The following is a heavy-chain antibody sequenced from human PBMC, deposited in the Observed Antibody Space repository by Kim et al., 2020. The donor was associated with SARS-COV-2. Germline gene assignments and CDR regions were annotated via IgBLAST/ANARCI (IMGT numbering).Heavy chain of an antibody. Sequence: GGSLRLSCAASGFTFSSYGMHWVRQAPGKGLEWVAVISYDGSNKYYADSVKGRFTISRDNSKNTLYLQMNSLRAEDTAVYYCAKDSPSVVVVAARTGVGRGYWGQGTLVTVSS. CDR1: GFTFSSYG. V-gene: IGHV3-30*18. CDR3: AKDSPSVVVVAARTGVGRGY. D-gene: IGHD2-15*01. CDR2: ISYDGSNK. J-gene: IGHJ4*02.